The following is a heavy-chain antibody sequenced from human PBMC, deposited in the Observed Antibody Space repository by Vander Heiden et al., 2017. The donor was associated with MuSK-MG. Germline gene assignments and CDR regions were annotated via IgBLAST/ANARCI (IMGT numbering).Heavy chain of an antibody. CDR2: VYASGST. Sequence: GWAAVQVKPSQTLSLTCTVSGGAIRSRSYYWSWIRQPAGKGLEWIGRVYASGSTNYNPSLKSRVTISIDTSKNQFSLTLTSVTAADTAVYYCASHRNSFLDNWGQGTLVTVSS. CDR3: ASHRNSFLDN. J-gene: IGHJ4*02. CDR1: GGAIRSRSYY. D-gene: IGHD1-26*01. V-gene: IGHV4-61*02.